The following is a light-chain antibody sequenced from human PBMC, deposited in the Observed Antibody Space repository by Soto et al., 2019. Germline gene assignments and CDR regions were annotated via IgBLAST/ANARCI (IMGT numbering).Light chain of an antibody. J-gene: IGLJ1*01. CDR1: SSDVGGNDY. Sequence: QSALTQPASVSGSPGQSVTISCTGASSDVGGNDYVSWYQQHPGKAPKLILYEVNNRPSGVSNHFSGSKSGNTASLIISGLQAGDEADYYCSSYSTTSTLVFGSGTKLTVL. CDR3: SSYSTTSTLV. V-gene: IGLV2-14*01. CDR2: EVN.